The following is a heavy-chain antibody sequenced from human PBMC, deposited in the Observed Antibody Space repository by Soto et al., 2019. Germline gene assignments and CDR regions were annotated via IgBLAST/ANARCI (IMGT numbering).Heavy chain of an antibody. J-gene: IGHJ4*02. CDR3: ATVYRDYCPRFDY. Sequence: SVKVSCKASGGTFSSYAISWVRQAPGQGLEWMGGIIPIFGTANYAQKFQGRVTITADESTSTAYMELSSLRSEDTAVYYCATVYRDYCPRFDYWGQGTLVTVSS. D-gene: IGHD4-17*01. CDR1: GGTFSSYA. CDR2: IIPIFGTA. V-gene: IGHV1-69*13.